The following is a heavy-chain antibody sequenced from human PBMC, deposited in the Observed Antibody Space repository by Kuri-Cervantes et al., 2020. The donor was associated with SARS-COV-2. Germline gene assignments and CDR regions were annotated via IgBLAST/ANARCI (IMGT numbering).Heavy chain of an antibody. CDR3: ARASEYSISATLFDY. CDR2: IYWNDHK. Sequence: SGPTLVKPTQTLTLTCAFSGFSLSTSGEVVAWILLPPGKALDWLALIYWNDHKRYSPSLENRLTITKDTSKNQVVVTMTNMDPLDTATYDCARASEYSISATLFDYWGRGTLVTVSS. J-gene: IGHJ4*01. D-gene: IGHD5-18*01. V-gene: IGHV2-5*01. CDR1: GFSLSTSGEV.